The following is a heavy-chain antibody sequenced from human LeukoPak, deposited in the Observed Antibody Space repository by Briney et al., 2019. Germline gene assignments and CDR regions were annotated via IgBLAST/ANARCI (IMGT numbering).Heavy chain of an antibody. V-gene: IGHV1-2*02. J-gene: IGHJ4*02. CDR3: ARVYYDSSGYHWGFDY. D-gene: IGHD3-22*01. CDR2: INPNSGGT. Sequence: ASVKVSCTASGYTFTGSYMHWVRQAPGQGLEWMGWINPNSGGTNYAQKFQGRVTMTRDTSISTAYMELSRLRSDDTAVYYCARVYYDSSGYHWGFDYWGQGTLVTVSS. CDR1: GYTFTGSY.